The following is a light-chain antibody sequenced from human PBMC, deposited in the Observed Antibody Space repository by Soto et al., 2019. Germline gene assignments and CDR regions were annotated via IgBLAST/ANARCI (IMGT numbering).Light chain of an antibody. CDR2: AAS. V-gene: IGKV1-12*01. J-gene: IGKJ3*01. Sequence: DIQMTQSPSSVSASVGDRVTITCRASQGISSWLAWCQQKPGKAPKLLIYAASNLQSGVPSRFSGSGSGTDFTLTISSLQPEDFATYYCQQANSFPFTFGPGTKVDIK. CDR1: QGISSW. CDR3: QQANSFPFT.